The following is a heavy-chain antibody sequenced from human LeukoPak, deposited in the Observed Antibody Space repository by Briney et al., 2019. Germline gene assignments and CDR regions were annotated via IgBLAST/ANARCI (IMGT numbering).Heavy chain of an antibody. CDR2: IRGNGGST. V-gene: IGHV3-43*02. CDR3: AKGFSVLASNHYYYFYGMDV. Sequence: GGSLRLSCAASGISFDDYAIHWVRQAPGKGLEWVALIRGNGGSTFYADSVKGRFTISRDNSKNSLYLQMNRLRTEDTALYYCAKGFSVLASNHYYYFYGMDVWGQGTTVTVSS. J-gene: IGHJ6*02. CDR1: GISFDDYA. D-gene: IGHD3-3*01.